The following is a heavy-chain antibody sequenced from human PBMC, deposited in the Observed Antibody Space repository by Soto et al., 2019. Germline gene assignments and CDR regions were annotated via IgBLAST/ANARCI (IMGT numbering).Heavy chain of an antibody. CDR2: IYYSGST. J-gene: IGHJ5*02. D-gene: IGHD5-18*01. CDR3: ARDRENGFTHGPNNWFDP. V-gene: IGHV4-31*03. CDR1: GGSITSAGYY. Sequence: PSETLSLTCTVSGGSITSAGYYWSWIRQHPGKGLEWIGYIYYSGSTYYNPSLKSRITISGDTSKNQFSLKLRSVTAADTAVYYCARDRENGFTHGPNNWFDPWGQGTLVTVSS.